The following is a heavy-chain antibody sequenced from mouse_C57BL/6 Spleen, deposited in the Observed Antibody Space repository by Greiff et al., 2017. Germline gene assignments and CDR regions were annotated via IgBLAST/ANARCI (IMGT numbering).Heavy chain of an antibody. CDR1: GYTFTSYW. D-gene: IGHD4-1*01. J-gene: IGHJ2*01. CDR3: ARSGGGTGTEFDY. Sequence: VQLQQPGAELVKPGASVKMSCKASGYTFTSYWITWVKQRPGQGLEWIGDIYPGSGSTNYNEKFKSKATLTVDTSSSTAYMQLSSLTSEDSAVYYCARSGGGTGTEFDYWGQGTTLTVSS. V-gene: IGHV1-55*01. CDR2: IYPGSGST.